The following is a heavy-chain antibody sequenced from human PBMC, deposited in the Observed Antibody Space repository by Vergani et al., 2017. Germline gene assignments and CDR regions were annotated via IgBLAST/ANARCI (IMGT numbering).Heavy chain of an antibody. CDR2: ISSSSSYI. CDR3: ARDTGRGQQLVRLNY. J-gene: IGHJ4*02. D-gene: IGHD6-13*01. V-gene: IGHV3-21*01. CDR1: GFTFSSYS. Sequence: EVQLVESGGGLVKPGGSLRLSCAASGFTFSSYSMNWVRQAPGKGLEWVSSISSSSSYIYYADSVKGRFTISRDNAKNSLYLQMNSLRAEDTAGYYCARDTGRGQQLVRLNYWGQGTLVTVSS.